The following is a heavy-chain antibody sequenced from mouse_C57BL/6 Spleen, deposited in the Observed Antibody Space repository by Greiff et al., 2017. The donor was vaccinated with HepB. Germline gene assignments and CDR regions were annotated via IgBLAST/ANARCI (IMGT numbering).Heavy chain of an antibody. V-gene: IGHV3-2*02. CDR1: GYSITSGYG. D-gene: IGHD1-2*01. CDR2: ISYSGST. CDR3: ARTARIKY. J-gene: IGHJ2*01. Sequence: EVQGVESGPGLVKPSQSLSLTCTVTGYSITSGYGWNWIRQFPGNKLEWMGYISYSGSTNYNPSLKSRISITRDTSKHQFFLQLNSVTTEDTATYYCARTARIKYWGQGTTLTVSS.